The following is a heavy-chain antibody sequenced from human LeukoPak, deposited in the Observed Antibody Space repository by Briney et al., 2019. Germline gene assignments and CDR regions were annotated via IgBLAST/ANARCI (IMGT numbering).Heavy chain of an antibody. CDR3: ASFFDYYDSSDGAFDI. V-gene: IGHV4-59*01. Sequence: SETLSLTCTVSGGSISTYYWSWIRQPPGKGLEWIGYIYYSATTNYNPSLKSRVTISLDTSKNQFSLKLTSVTAADTAVYYCASFFDYYDSSDGAFDIWGQGTMVTVSS. D-gene: IGHD3-22*01. J-gene: IGHJ3*02. CDR1: GGSISTYY. CDR2: IYYSATT.